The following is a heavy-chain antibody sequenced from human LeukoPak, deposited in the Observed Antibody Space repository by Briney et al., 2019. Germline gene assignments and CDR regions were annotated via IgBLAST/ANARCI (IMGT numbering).Heavy chain of an antibody. V-gene: IGHV4-59*05. J-gene: IGHJ4*02. CDR3: ATLGSITIY. D-gene: IGHD3-9*01. CDR1: GGSISSYY. Sequence: PSETLSLTCTVSGGSISSYYWSWIRQPPGKGLEWIGSIYYSGSTYYNPSLKSRVTISVDTSKNQFSLKLSSVTAADTAVYYCATLGSITIYWGQGTLVTVSS. CDR2: IYYSGST.